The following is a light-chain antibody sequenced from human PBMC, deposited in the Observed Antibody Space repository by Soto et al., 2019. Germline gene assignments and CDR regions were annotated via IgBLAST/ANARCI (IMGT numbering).Light chain of an antibody. CDR1: QNLLHSDGFNY. CDR2: LGS. Sequence: IVTTQSPLSLPVTPGEPASISCRSSQNLLHSDGFNYLDWYLQKPGQSPQLLIFLGSYRASGVPDRFSGSGSGTDFALRISRVEAEDVGVYYCMQAIQTRTFGPGTKVDIK. J-gene: IGKJ1*01. CDR3: MQAIQTRT. V-gene: IGKV2-28*01.